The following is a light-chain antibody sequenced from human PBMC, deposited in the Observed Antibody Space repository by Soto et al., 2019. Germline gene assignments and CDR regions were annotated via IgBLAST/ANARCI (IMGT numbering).Light chain of an antibody. Sequence: QSALTQPPSASGSPGQSVTITCTGTSSDIGGYNYVSWYQHHPDKVPKLLIYQVFHRPSGVPDRFSGSKSGNTAFLTVSGLQADAEADYYCTSYACANNYYLFGPGTKLTVL. CDR3: TSYACANNYYL. V-gene: IGLV2-8*01. CDR1: SSDIGGYNY. CDR2: QVF. J-gene: IGLJ1*01.